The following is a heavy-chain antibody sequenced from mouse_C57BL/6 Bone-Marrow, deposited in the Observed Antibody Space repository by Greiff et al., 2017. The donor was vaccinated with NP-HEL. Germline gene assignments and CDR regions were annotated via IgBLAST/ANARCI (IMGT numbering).Heavy chain of an antibody. D-gene: IGHD1-1*01. Sequence: VQLQQSGPVLVKPGASVKMSCKASGYTFTDYYMNWVKQSHGKSLEWIGVINPYNGGTSYNQKFKGKATLTVDKSSSTAYMELNSLTSEDSAVYYCARIYGSNAMDYWGQGTSVTVSS. V-gene: IGHV1-19*01. CDR3: ARIYGSNAMDY. CDR1: GYTFTDYY. J-gene: IGHJ4*01. CDR2: INPYNGGT.